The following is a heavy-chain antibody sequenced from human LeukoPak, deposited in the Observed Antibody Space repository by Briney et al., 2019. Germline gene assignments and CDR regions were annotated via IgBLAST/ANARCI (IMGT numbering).Heavy chain of an antibody. D-gene: IGHD3-16*01. CDR1: GYTFTSYD. CDR3: ARTLRLGRYYYYYMDV. V-gene: IGHV1-8*01. CDR2: MNPYSGNT. Sequence: ASVRLSCKASGYTFTSYDINWGRQATGQGLEWMGWMNPYSGNTGYAQTFQGRVTMTRNTSISTAYMEMSSLRSEDTAVYYCARTLRLGRYYYYYMDVWGKGTTVTVSS. J-gene: IGHJ6*03.